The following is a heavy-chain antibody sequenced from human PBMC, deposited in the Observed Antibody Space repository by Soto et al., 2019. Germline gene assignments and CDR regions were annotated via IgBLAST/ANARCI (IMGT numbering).Heavy chain of an antibody. Sequence: HVTLKESGPVLVKPTETLTLTCTVSGFSLSNGKVGVSWIRQPPGKALEWLAHIFSNDEKSYRTSLKSRLTISEDTSKSQVVLTMTNVDPVYTATYYCARILFGRSVAGGYFYMDVGGKGNTVTVSS. CDR3: ARILFGRSVAGGYFYMDV. V-gene: IGHV2-26*01. CDR1: GFSLSNGKVG. CDR2: IFSNDEK. D-gene: IGHD6-19*01. J-gene: IGHJ6*03.